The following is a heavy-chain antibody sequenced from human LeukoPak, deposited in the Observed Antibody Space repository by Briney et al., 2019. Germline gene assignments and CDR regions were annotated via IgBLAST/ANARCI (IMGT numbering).Heavy chain of an antibody. V-gene: IGHV4-38-2*02. CDR3: ARDLTPAAGDY. J-gene: IGHJ4*02. Sequence: PSETLPLTCAASGYSISSGYYWGWIRQPPGKGLEWIGSIYHSGSTYYNPSLKSRVTISVDTSKNQFSLKLSSVTAADTAVYYCARDLTPAAGDYWGQGTLVTVSS. D-gene: IGHD6-13*01. CDR1: GYSISSGYY. CDR2: IYHSGST.